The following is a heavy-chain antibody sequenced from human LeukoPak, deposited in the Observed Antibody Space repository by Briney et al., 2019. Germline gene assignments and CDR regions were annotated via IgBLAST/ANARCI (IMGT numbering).Heavy chain of an antibody. D-gene: IGHD2-2*01. CDR3: ARVNCSSTSCRSKFLDY. CDR2: MNPNTGNT. CDR1: GYTFTNYD. Sequence: GASVKVSCKASGYTFTNYDINWVRQATGQGLEWMGWMNPNTGNTGYAQKFQGRVTMTRNTSISTAYMELSSLRSEDTAIYYCARVNCSSTSCRSKFLDYWAREPWSLSPQ. V-gene: IGHV1-8*01. J-gene: IGHJ4*02.